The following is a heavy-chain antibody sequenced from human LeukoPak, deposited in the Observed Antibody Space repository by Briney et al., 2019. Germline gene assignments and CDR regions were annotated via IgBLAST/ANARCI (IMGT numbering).Heavy chain of an antibody. CDR1: GYTFTGYY. V-gene: IGHV1-2*02. Sequence: GASVKVSCKASGYTFTGYYMHWVRQAPGQGLEWMGWINPNSGGTNYAQKFQGRVTMTRDTSISTAYMELSRLRSDDTAMYYCAKDPVGRNPPYYFDYWGQGTLVTVSS. J-gene: IGHJ4*02. CDR2: INPNSGGT. D-gene: IGHD4-23*01. CDR3: AKDPVGRNPPYYFDY.